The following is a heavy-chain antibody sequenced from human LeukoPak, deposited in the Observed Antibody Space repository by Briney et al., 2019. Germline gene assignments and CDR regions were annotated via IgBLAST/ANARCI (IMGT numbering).Heavy chain of an antibody. D-gene: IGHD2-15*01. J-gene: IGHJ4*02. Sequence: GGSLRLSCAASGFTFSSYWMHWVRQAPGKGLVWVSGINSDGSSRRYADSVKGRFTISRDNAKNRMYLQMNSLRAEDTAVYYCARDFTTTHRIVVVVAATGLDYWGQGTLVTVSS. V-gene: IGHV3-74*01. CDR2: INSDGSSR. CDR1: GFTFSSYW. CDR3: ARDFTTTHRIVVVVAATGLDY.